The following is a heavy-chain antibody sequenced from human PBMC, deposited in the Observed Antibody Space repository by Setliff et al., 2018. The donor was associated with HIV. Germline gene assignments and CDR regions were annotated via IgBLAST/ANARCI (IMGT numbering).Heavy chain of an antibody. J-gene: IGHJ4*02. CDR2: IYYSGST. CDR1: GGSISSSNYY. V-gene: IGHV4-39*07. Sequence: SETMSLTCTVSGGSISSSNYYWGWIRQPPGKGLEWIGSIYYSGSTYYNPSLKSRVTISVDTSKNQFSLKLSSVTAADTAVYYCSRANFWSGYYGYWGQGTLVTVSS. D-gene: IGHD3-3*01. CDR3: SRANFWSGYYGY.